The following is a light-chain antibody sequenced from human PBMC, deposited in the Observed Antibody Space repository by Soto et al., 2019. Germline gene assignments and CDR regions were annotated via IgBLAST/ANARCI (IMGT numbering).Light chain of an antibody. V-gene: IGKV3-15*01. CDR2: GAA. CDR3: QQYNNWPTWT. J-gene: IGKJ1*01. CDR1: QSVGSN. Sequence: IVMTQSPATLCVCQGETVTLSCRARQSVGSNLAWYQQKPGQAPRLLIYGAATRATGIPARFSGSGSETEFTLTISSLQAEDSAVYFCQQYNNWPTWTFGQGTKVE.